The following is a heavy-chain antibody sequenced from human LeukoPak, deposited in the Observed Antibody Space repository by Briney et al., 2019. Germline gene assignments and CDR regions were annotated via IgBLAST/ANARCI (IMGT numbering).Heavy chain of an antibody. CDR1: GGTFSSYA. J-gene: IGHJ4*02. V-gene: IGHV1-69*04. D-gene: IGHD3-16*01. CDR3: ASGPGGNFDY. CDR2: IIPILGMA. Sequence: SVKVSCKASGGTFSSYAISWVRQAPGQGLEWMGRIIPILGMANYAQKFQGRVTITADKSTSTAYMELSSLRSEDTAVYYCASGPGGNFDYWGQGTLVTVSS.